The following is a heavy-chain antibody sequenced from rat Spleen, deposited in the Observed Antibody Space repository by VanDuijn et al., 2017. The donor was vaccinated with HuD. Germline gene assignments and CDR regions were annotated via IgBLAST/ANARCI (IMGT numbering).Heavy chain of an antibody. CDR3: ARHLREASGVMDA. D-gene: IGHD4-3*01. CDR2: IWAGGGT. Sequence: QVRLKESGPGLVQPSQTLSLTCTVSGFSLTTHHVSWVRQPPGKSLVWMGIIWAGGGTNYNSAVKSRLSISRDTSKSQVLLKMNSLQPEDTGTYYCARHLREASGVMDAWGQGVMVTVSS. CDR1: GFSLTTHH. V-gene: IGHV2-72*01. J-gene: IGHJ2*01.